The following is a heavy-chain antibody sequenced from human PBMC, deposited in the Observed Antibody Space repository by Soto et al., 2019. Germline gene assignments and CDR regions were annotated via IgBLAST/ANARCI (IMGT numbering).Heavy chain of an antibody. CDR2: ISSSSSYI. J-gene: IGHJ6*02. D-gene: IGHD5-18*01. CDR1: GFTFSSYS. Sequence: GGSLRLSCAASGFTFSSYSMNWVRQAPGKGLEWVSSISSSSSYIYYADSVKGRFTISRDNAKNSLYLQMNSLRAEDTAVYYCARAYTAMASGGMDVWGQGTTVTVSS. V-gene: IGHV3-21*01. CDR3: ARAYTAMASGGMDV.